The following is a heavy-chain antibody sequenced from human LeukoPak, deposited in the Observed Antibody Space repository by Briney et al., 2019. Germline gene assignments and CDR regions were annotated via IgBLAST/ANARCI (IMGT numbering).Heavy chain of an antibody. Sequence: AETLSLTCTVSGGSICSYYWSWLRQPPGKGLVGIGYIYYSGSTNYNPSLKRRVTISQDTSKTQFSLKLSSVTAADTAVYYCARHQGYCSSTSCYPGIWFDPWGEGTLVTVSS. CDR3: ARHQGYCSSTSCYPGIWFDP. J-gene: IGHJ5*02. D-gene: IGHD2-2*01. CDR1: GGSICSYY. CDR2: IYYSGST. V-gene: IGHV4-59*01.